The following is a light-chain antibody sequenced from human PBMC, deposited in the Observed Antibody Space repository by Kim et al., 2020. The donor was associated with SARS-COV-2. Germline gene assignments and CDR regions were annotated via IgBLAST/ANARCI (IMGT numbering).Light chain of an antibody. V-gene: IGKV3-11*01. Sequence: SPGEKATRSGRDSQSISTCMAWYQRKPGQAPRLLKYDATVRASGIPVRFSGSGSGTDFTLTISNLEPEDFAVDYCQQRSDWPPVFGGGTKVDIK. CDR1: QSISTC. J-gene: IGKJ4*02. CDR2: DAT. CDR3: QQRSDWPPV.